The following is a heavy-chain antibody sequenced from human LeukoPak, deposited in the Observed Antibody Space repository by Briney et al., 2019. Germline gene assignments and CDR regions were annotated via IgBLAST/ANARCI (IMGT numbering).Heavy chain of an antibody. CDR1: GVTFSSYG. CDR3: AKDHPVLDS. Sequence: SGGSLRLSCAASGVTFSSYGMHWVRQAPGKGLESVAFIRFDENHTYYGDSVKGRFTISRYNSQNTVYLEMNSLRPEDTALYYCAKDHPVLDSWGQGTLVTVSS. V-gene: IGHV3-30*02. CDR2: IRFDENHT. J-gene: IGHJ5*01.